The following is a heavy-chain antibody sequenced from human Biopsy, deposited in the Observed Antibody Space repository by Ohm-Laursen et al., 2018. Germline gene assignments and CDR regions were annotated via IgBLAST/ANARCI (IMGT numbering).Heavy chain of an antibody. Sequence: SVKVSCKASGGMFNSYTINWLRQAPGQGLQWMGGIMSLYNTTNYAQKFWDRITVTADKSTNTVYMTLSSLTSEDTAVYFCVRGLGGYDYWYFDLWGRGTLVIVSS. CDR3: VRGLGGYDYWYFDL. D-gene: IGHD5-12*01. V-gene: IGHV1-69*06. CDR2: IMSLYNTT. CDR1: GGMFNSYT. J-gene: IGHJ2*01.